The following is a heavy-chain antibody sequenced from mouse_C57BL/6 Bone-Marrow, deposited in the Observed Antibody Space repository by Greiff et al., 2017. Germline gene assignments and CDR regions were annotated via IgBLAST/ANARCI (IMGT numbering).Heavy chain of an antibody. V-gene: IGHV5-4*03. CDR3: ARARYGTTVVDPYYFDY. D-gene: IGHD1-1*01. Sequence: EVMLVESGGGLVKPGGSLKLSCAASGFTFSSYAMSWVRQTPEKRLEWVATISDGGSYTYYPDNVKGRFTISGDNAKNNLYLQMSHLKSEDTAMYYCARARYGTTVVDPYYFDYWGQGTTLTVSS. J-gene: IGHJ2*01. CDR1: GFTFSSYA. CDR2: ISDGGSYT.